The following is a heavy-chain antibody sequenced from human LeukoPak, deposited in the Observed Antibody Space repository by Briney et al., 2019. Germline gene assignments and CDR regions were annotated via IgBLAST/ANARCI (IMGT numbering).Heavy chain of an antibody. D-gene: IGHD3-22*01. J-gene: IGHJ3*02. CDR1: GGTFSSYA. CDR3: ARGYYYDSSGYPDAFDI. CDR2: IIPIFGTA. Sequence: GSSVKVSCKASGGTFSSYAISWVRQAPGQGLEWMGGIIPIFGTANYAQKFQGRVTMTRDTSISTAYMELSRLRSDDTAVYYCARGYYYDSSGYPDAFDIWGQGTMVTVSS. V-gene: IGHV1-69*05.